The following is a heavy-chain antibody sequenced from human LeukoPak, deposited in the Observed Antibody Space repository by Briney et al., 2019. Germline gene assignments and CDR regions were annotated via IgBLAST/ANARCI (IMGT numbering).Heavy chain of an antibody. J-gene: IGHJ4*02. CDR2: INPNSGGT. CDR1: GYTFTGYY. V-gene: IGHV1-2*06. CDR3: ARGSTWGFELSDY. Sequence: ASVKVSCKASGYTFTGYYMHWVRQAPGQGLEWMGRINPNSGGTNYAQKFQGRVTMTRDTSISTAYMELSRLRSDDTAVYYCARGSTWGFELSDYWGQGTLVTVSS. D-gene: IGHD7-27*01.